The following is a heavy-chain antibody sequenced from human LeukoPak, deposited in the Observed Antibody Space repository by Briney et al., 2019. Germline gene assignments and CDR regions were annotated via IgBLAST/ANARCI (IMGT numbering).Heavy chain of an antibody. CDR3: ARGNRSSSLDY. CDR2: IYYSGST. D-gene: IGHD6-6*01. J-gene: IGHJ4*02. CDR1: GGSISSGGYY. Sequence: SQTLSLTCTVSGGSISSGGYYWSWIRQHPGKGLEWIGYIYYSGSTYYNPSLKSRVTISVDTSKNQFSLKLSSVTAADTAVYYGARGNRSSSLDYWGQGTLVTVSS. V-gene: IGHV4-31*03.